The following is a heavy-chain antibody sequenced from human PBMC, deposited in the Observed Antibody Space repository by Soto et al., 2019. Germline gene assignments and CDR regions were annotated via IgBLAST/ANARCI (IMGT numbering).Heavy chain of an antibody. Sequence: EVQLVESGGGLVQPGRSLRLSCAASGFTFDDYAMHWVRQAPGKGLEWVSGISWNSGSIGYADSVKGRFTISRDNAKNALYLQMNSLRAEDTALYYCAKGGGGVVVGCFDYWGQGTLVTVSS. CDR3: AKGGGGVVVGCFDY. CDR2: ISWNSGSI. J-gene: IGHJ4*02. V-gene: IGHV3-9*01. D-gene: IGHD3-22*01. CDR1: GFTFDDYA.